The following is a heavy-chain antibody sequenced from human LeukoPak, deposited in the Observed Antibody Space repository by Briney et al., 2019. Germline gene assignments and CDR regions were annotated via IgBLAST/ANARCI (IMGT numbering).Heavy chain of an antibody. CDR2: IRYDGSNK. J-gene: IGHJ4*02. V-gene: IGHV3-30*02. CDR1: GFTFSSYG. CDR3: AKDFGGVMGATFDY. Sequence: PGGSLRLSCAASGFTFSSYGMHWVRQAPGKGLEWVAFIRYDGSNKYYADSVKGRFTISRDNSKNTLYLQMNSLRAEDTAVYHCAKDFGGVMGATFDYWGQGTLVTVSS. D-gene: IGHD1-26*01.